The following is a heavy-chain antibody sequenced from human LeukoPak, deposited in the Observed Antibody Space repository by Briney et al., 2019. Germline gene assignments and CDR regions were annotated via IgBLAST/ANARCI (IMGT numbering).Heavy chain of an antibody. CDR2: IYSSGST. CDR3: AREPTYGSGSLDYYYYYMDV. J-gene: IGHJ6*03. D-gene: IGHD3-10*01. V-gene: IGHV4-61*02. CDR1: GGSISSGSYY. Sequence: PSETLSLTCTVSGGSISSGSYYWSWIRQPAGKGLEWIGRIYSSGSTNYNPSLKSRVTMSVDTSKNQFSLKLSSVTAADTAVYYCAREPTYGSGSLDYYYYYMDVWGKGTTVTISS.